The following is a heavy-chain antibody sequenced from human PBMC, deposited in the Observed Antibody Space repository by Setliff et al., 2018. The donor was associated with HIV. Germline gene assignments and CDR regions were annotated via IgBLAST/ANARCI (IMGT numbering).Heavy chain of an antibody. D-gene: IGHD1-26*01. CDR2: IYYSGNT. Sequence: ASETLSLTCTVSGGSISSSSCYWGWIRQPPGKGLEWIGTIYYSGNTYYNPSLKSRVTISVDTSKNQISLKLSSVTAADTAVYYCASHLPPYSGNFDYWGHGTLVTVSS. V-gene: IGHV4-39*01. J-gene: IGHJ4*01. CDR1: GGSISSSSCY. CDR3: ASHLPPYSGNFDY.